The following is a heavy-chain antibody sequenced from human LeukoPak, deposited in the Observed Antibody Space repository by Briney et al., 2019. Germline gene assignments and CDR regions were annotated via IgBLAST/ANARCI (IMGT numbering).Heavy chain of an antibody. V-gene: IGHV1-69*04. D-gene: IGHD4-17*01. CDR1: GGTFSSYT. J-gene: IGHJ4*02. Sequence: GSSVKVSCKASGGTFSSYTIGWVRQAPGQGLEWMGRIIPILGIANYAQKFQGRVTITADKSTSTAYMELSSLRSEDTAVYYCARDMTTVTTLTYWGQGTLVTVSS. CDR3: ARDMTTVTTLTY. CDR2: IIPILGIA.